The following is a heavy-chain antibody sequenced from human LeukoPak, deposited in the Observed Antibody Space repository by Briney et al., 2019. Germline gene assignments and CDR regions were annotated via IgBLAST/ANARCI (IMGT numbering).Heavy chain of an antibody. CDR3: AKDRPIEGGFDP. V-gene: IGHV3-30*02. CDR2: IRPNGINT. Sequence: GGSLRLSRVVSGFSLTTYGMLWVRQAPGKGLEWVAFIRPNGINTYYEDSVGGRFTISRDNSKGTLYLQMNSLRTEDTAVYYCAKDRPIEGGFDPWGQGSLVTVSS. J-gene: IGHJ5*02. CDR1: GFSLTTYG. D-gene: IGHD3-16*01.